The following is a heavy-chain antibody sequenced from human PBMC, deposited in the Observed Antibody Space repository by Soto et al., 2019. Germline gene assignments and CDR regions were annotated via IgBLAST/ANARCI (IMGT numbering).Heavy chain of an antibody. CDR3: ARTTHIVATIVSLDY. Sequence: GESLKISCKGSGYSFTSYWIGWVRQMPGKGLEWMGIIYPGDSDTRYSPSFQGQVTISADKSISTAYLQWSSLKASDTALYYCARTTHIVATIVSLDYWGQGTLVTAPQ. CDR2: IYPGDSDT. D-gene: IGHD5-12*01. CDR1: GYSFTSYW. V-gene: IGHV5-51*01. J-gene: IGHJ4*02.